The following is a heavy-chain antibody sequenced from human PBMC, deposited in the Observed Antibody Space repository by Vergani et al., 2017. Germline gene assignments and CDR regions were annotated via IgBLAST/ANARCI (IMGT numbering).Heavy chain of an antibody. V-gene: IGHV2-70*18. J-gene: IGHJ4*02. CDR1: GGSISSYYW. CDR2: IDWDDDK. CDR3: ARFPRITMKSGFDY. Sequence: ESGPGLVKPSETLSLTCTVSGGSISSYYWSWIRQPPGKALEWLALIDWDDDKYYSTSLKTRLTISKDTSKNQVVLTMTNMDPVDTATYYCARFPRITMKSGFDYWGQGTLVTVSS. D-gene: IGHD3-22*01.